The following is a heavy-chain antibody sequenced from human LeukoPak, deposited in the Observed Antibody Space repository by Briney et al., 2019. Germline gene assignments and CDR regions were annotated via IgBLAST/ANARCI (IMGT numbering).Heavy chain of an antibody. J-gene: IGHJ4*02. CDR2: ITGNGFET. CDR1: GFTFDSHA. V-gene: IGHV3-23*01. CDR3: AREGLERIFHFDY. D-gene: IGHD1-1*01. Sequence: GGSLRLSCAASGFTFDSHAMAWVRQAPGAGLEWVSGITGNGFETFYAHPVRGRFPISRDNSKNTLYLQMNSLRAEDTALYYCAREGLERIFHFDYWGQGTLVTVSS.